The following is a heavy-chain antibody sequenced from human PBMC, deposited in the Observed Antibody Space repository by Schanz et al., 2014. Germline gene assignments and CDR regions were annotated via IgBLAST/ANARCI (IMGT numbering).Heavy chain of an antibody. V-gene: IGHV1-2*06. Sequence: QVQLVQSGAEVKKPGASVKVSCKASGYTFRDYYMHWVRQAPGQGLEWMGRINPNSGGTNYAQKFQGRVTMTWDTSTSTAYMELRRLRSDDTAIYYCARDGHSSNWRSYFFYGLDVWGQGTTVTVSS. J-gene: IGHJ6*02. D-gene: IGHD6-13*01. CDR1: GYTFRDYY. CDR3: ARDGHSSNWRSYFFYGLDV. CDR2: INPNSGGT.